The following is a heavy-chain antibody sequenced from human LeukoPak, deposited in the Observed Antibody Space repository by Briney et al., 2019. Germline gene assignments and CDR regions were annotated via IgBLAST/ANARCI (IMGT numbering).Heavy chain of an antibody. D-gene: IGHD5-18*01. CDR3: ARDKAMGYYYYYYGMDV. CDR2: IYTSGST. V-gene: IGHV4-4*07. Sequence: SETLSLTCTVSGGSISSYYWSWLRQPAGKGLEWIGRIYTSGSTNYNPSLKSRVTMSVDTSKNQFSLKLSSVTAADTAVYYCARDKAMGYYYYYYGMDVWGQGTTVTVSS. J-gene: IGHJ6*02. CDR1: GGSISSYY.